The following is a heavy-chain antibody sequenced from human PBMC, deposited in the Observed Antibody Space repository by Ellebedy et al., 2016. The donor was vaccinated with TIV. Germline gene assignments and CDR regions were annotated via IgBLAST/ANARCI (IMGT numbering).Heavy chain of an antibody. Sequence: GESLKISCAASGFTFSSYAMSWVRQAPGKGLEWVSTMSGSGGSTYHADSVKGRFTISRDDSMDTVYLQLNNLTAEDTATYFCVKDTAPYFGVFDYWGRGALVTVSS. CDR3: VKDTAPYFGVFDY. V-gene: IGHV3-23*01. CDR1: GFTFSSYA. CDR2: MSGSGGST. J-gene: IGHJ4*02. D-gene: IGHD2-21*01.